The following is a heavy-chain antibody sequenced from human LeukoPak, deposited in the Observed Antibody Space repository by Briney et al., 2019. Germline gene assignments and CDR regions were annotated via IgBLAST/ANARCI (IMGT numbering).Heavy chain of an antibody. CDR2: IYYSGST. V-gene: IGHV4-39*01. J-gene: IGHJ3*02. Sequence: SETLSLTCTVSGGSISSSSYYWGWIRQPPGKGLEWIGSIYYSGSTYYNPPLKSRVTISVDTSKNQFSLKLSSVTAADTAVYYCARRAVVSGAFDIWGQGTMVTVSS. CDR1: GGSISSSSYY. D-gene: IGHD6-19*01. CDR3: ARRAVVSGAFDI.